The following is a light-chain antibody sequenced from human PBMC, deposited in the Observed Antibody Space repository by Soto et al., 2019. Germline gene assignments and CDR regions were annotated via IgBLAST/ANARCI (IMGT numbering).Light chain of an antibody. J-gene: IGKJ1*01. CDR2: GAS. CDR3: QQDGSSGT. Sequence: EIVLTQSPGTLSLSPGERATLSCRASQSVSNNYLAWYQQKPGQAPRLLTYGASNRATGIPDRFSGSGSGTDFTLTISRLEPEDFAVYYCQQDGSSGTFGQGTKVEIK. CDR1: QSVSNNY. V-gene: IGKV3-20*01.